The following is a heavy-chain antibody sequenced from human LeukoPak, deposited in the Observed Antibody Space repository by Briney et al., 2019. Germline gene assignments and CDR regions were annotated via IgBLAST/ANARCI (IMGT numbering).Heavy chain of an antibody. Sequence: ASVKVSCKVSGYTLTELSMHWVRQAPGKGREGMGGFDPEDGETIYAQKFQGRVTMTEDTSTDTAYMELSSLRAEDTAVYYCAKDLGYCSSTSCYIGNGYWGQGTLVTVSS. CDR2: FDPEDGET. CDR1: GYTLTELS. V-gene: IGHV1-24*01. D-gene: IGHD2-2*02. CDR3: AKDLGYCSSTSCYIGNGY. J-gene: IGHJ4*02.